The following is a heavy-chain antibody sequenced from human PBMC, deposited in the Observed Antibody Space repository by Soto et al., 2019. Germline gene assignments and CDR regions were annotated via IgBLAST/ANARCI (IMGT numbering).Heavy chain of an antibody. Sequence: TLSLACTVSGGSISGDYYWSWIRQSPEKGLEWIGYIYYSGSSYSNPALQSRPRMSLDTSKNQFSLKLRSVTAADTAVYYCARGGARWAGYFDSWGQGALVTVSS. CDR2: IYYSGSS. D-gene: IGHD1-26*01. CDR1: GGSISGDYY. J-gene: IGHJ4*02. V-gene: IGHV4-30-4*08. CDR3: ARGGARWAGYFDS.